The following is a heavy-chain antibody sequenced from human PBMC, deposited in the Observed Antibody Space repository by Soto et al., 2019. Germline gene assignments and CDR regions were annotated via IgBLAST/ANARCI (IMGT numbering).Heavy chain of an antibody. J-gene: IGHJ6*02. D-gene: IGHD5-18*01. CDR3: ARDKEGDTAMNGDYYYYGMDV. Sequence: ASVKVSCKASGGTFSSYAISWVRQAPGQGLEWMGRIIPILGIANYAQKFQGRVTITADKSTSTAYMEPSSLRSEDTAVYYCARDKEGDTAMNGDYYYYGMDVWGQGTTVTVSS. CDR2: IIPILGIA. CDR1: GGTFSSYA. V-gene: IGHV1-69*04.